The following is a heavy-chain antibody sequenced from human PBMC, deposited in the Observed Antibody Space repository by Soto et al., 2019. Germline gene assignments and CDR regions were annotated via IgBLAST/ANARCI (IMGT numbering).Heavy chain of an antibody. D-gene: IGHD1-7*01. V-gene: IGHV4-34*01. CDR3: ARETSLRGYYYYYGMDV. CDR1: GGSFSGYY. CDR2: INHSGST. J-gene: IGHJ6*02. Sequence: SETLSLTCAVYGGSFSGYYWSWIRQPPGKGLEWIGEINHSGSTNYNPSLKSRVTISVDTSKNQFSLKLSSVTAADTAVYYCARETSLRGYYYYYGMDVWGQGTTVTVSS.